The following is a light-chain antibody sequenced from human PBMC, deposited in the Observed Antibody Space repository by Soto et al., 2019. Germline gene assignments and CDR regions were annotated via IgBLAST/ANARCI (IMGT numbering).Light chain of an antibody. J-gene: IGKJ5*01. CDR3: MLGSQWPPIT. V-gene: IGKV2-30*02. CDR1: QSLVHRDGNTY. Sequence: DVVVTQSPLSLPVTLGQAASISCRSSQSLVHRDGNTYLSWFRQRPGQSPRRLNYKVSNREAGVPDRFSGSGAGTDFTLKISRVEAEDVGFYYRMLGSQWPPITFGQGTRLEI. CDR2: KVS.